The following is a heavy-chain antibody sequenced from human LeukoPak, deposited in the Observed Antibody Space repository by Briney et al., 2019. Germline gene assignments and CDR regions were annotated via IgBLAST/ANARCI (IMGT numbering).Heavy chain of an antibody. Sequence: GESLKISCEGSGYSITSYWIGWVRQMPGKGLEWMGIIYPGDSDTRYSPSFQGQVTISADKSISTAYLQWSSLKASDTAMYYCARAYNWNSLDAFDIWGQGTMVTVSS. J-gene: IGHJ3*02. D-gene: IGHD1-1*01. CDR2: IYPGDSDT. CDR1: GYSITSYW. CDR3: ARAYNWNSLDAFDI. V-gene: IGHV5-51*01.